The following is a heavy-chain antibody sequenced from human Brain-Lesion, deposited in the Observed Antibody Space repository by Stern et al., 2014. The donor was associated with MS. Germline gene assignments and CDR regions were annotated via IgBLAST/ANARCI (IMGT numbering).Heavy chain of an antibody. CDR2: ISYDGSNQ. Sequence: MQLVESGGGVVQPGRSRRLSCAASGFTFSNYGMHWVRQAPGKGLEWVAVISYDGSNQDYADSVKVRFTISRDNSKNTLYLQMNSLRAEDTAVYYCAKLHPPITMVRGYFDYWGQGTLVTVSS. CDR3: AKLHPPITMVRGYFDY. D-gene: IGHD3-10*01. V-gene: IGHV3-30*18. CDR1: GFTFSNYG. J-gene: IGHJ4*02.